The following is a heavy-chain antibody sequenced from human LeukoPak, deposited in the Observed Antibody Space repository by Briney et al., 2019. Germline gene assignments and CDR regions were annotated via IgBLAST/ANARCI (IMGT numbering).Heavy chain of an antibody. CDR1: GFTFNTFW. CDR3: ATPALNAWGNYRYIFDY. J-gene: IGHJ4*02. CDR2: IKSKTDGGTT. Sequence: GGSLRLSCAASGFTFNTFWMSWVRQAPGKGLEWVGRIKSKTDGGTTDYAAPVKGRFTISRDDSKDMLFLQLNSLTIEDTAVYYCATPALNAWGNYRYIFDYWGQGTLVTVSS. D-gene: IGHD3-16*02. V-gene: IGHV3-15*01.